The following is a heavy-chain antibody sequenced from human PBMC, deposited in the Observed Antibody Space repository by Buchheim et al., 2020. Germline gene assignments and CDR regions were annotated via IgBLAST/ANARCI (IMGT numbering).Heavy chain of an antibody. J-gene: IGHJ5*02. CDR2: ISYDGSNK. V-gene: IGHV3-30*18. CDR1: GFTFSSYG. Sequence: QVQLVESGGGVVQPGRSLRLSCAASGFTFSSYGMHWVRQAPGKGLEWVAVISYDGSNKYYADSVKGRFTISRDNSKNTLYLQMNSLRAEDTAVYYCAKDRAGFSWLANWFDPWGQGTL. D-gene: IGHD6-19*01. CDR3: AKDRAGFSWLANWFDP.